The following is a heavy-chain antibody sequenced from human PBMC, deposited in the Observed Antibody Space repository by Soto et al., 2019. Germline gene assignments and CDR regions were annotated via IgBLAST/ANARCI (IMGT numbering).Heavy chain of an antibody. CDR1: GGTFSTYA. V-gene: IGHV1-69*13. J-gene: IGHJ6*02. CDR3: ARDKGYYDSSGRLYNYYGMDV. Sequence: SVKVSCKASGGTFSTYAISWVRQAPGQGLEWMGQIIPIFGSANYAQNFQGRVTINADESTSTAYMELSSLRSEDTAVYYCARDKGYYDSSGRLYNYYGMDVWGQGTTVTVSS. D-gene: IGHD3-22*01. CDR2: IIPIFGSA.